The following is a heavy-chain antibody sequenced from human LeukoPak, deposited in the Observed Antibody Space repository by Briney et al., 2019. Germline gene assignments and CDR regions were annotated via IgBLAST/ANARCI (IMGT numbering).Heavy chain of an antibody. CDR3: ATVLGPKYYYDSSGSGDY. Sequence: ASVKVSCKVSGYTLTELSMHWVRQAPGKGLEWMGGFDPEDGETIYAQKFQGRVTMTEDTSTDTAYMELSSLRSEDTAVYYCATVLGPKYYYDSSGSGDYWGQGTLVTVSS. CDR2: FDPEDGET. J-gene: IGHJ4*02. CDR1: GYTLTELS. V-gene: IGHV1-24*01. D-gene: IGHD3-22*01.